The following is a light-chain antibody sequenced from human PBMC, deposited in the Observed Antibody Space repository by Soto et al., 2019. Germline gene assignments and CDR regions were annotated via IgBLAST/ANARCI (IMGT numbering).Light chain of an antibody. CDR3: VLYMGSGIWV. V-gene: IGLV8-61*01. CDR2: STN. CDR1: SGSVSTSYY. J-gene: IGLJ3*02. Sequence: QAVVTQEPSFSVSPGRTVTLTCGLSSGSVSTSYYPSWYQQTPGPAPRTLIYSTNTRSSGVPDRFSGSILGNKAALTITGAQADDESGYYCVLYMGSGIWVFGGGTKLTVL.